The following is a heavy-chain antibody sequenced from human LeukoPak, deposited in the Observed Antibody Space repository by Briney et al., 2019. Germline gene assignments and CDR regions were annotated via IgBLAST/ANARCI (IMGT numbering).Heavy chain of an antibody. D-gene: IGHD5-12*01. CDR1: GGSISTYY. CDR3: ARVEDSGYDYRGRFDP. V-gene: IGHV4-59*12. J-gene: IGHJ5*02. Sequence: SETLSLTCTVSGGSISTYYWSWIRQPPGKGLEWIGYIYYTGSTNYNPSLKSRVTISVDTSKNQFSLKLSSVTAADTAVYYCARVEDSGYDYRGRFDPWGQGTLVTVSS. CDR2: IYYTGST.